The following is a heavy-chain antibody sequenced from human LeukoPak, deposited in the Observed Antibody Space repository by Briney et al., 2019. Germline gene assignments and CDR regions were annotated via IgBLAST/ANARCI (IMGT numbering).Heavy chain of an antibody. J-gene: IGHJ2*01. Sequence: ASVKVSCKVSGYTLTELSMRWVRQAPGKGLEWMGGFDPEDGETTYAQKFQGRVTMTEDTSTDTAYMELSSLRSEDTAVYYCATEVTMIVVAQSYWYFDLWGRGTLVTVSS. D-gene: IGHD3-22*01. CDR1: GYTLTELS. V-gene: IGHV1-24*01. CDR2: FDPEDGET. CDR3: ATEVTMIVVAQSYWYFDL.